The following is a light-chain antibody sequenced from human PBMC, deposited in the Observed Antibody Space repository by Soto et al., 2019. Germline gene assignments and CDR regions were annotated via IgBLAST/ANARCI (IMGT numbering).Light chain of an antibody. V-gene: IGKV1-13*02. Sequence: AIQLTQSPSSLSASVGDSVTITCRASHGIISALAWCQQKPGRGPKLLVYAASSLQTGVPSRFSGSGSETDFTLTISSLQPEDFATYYCQQYSTYTPRTFGQGTKVDIK. CDR3: QQYSTYTPRT. CDR2: AAS. J-gene: IGKJ1*01. CDR1: HGIISA.